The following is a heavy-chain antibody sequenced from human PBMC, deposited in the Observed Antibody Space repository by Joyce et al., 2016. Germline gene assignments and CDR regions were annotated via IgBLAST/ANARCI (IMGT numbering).Heavy chain of an antibody. CDR3: ATGGPGCSRNSWFDS. D-gene: IGHD3-10*02. Sequence: EVQLVVSGGGLVQPGGSLRLSCAASGFVVSSGYMNWVRQAPGKGLEGVTLIDSGGDTSYTGYGRGRVTFSRDNPKNTVYLQMNSLAAEDTAVYFCATGGPGCSRNSWFDSWGQGILVIVSS. CDR2: IDSGGDT. CDR1: GFVVSSGY. J-gene: IGHJ5*01. V-gene: IGHV3-53*01.